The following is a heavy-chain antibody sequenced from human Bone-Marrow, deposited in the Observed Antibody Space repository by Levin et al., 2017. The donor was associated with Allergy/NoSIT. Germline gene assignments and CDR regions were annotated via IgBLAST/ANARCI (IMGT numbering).Heavy chain of an antibody. CDR2: IYYSGGA. CDR3: ARQHCSSTRCSTGCGGWFDP. V-gene: IGHV4-39*01. D-gene: IGHD2-2*01. J-gene: IGHJ5*02. CDR1: GGSITNTTYH. Sequence: SQTLSLTCAVSGGSITNTTYHWVWIRQPPGKGLEWIGNIYYSGGAHYTPSLKSRVTLSVDTSKNQFSLKMTSVTATDTAVYSCARQHCSSTRCSTGCGGWFDPWGQGILVTVSS.